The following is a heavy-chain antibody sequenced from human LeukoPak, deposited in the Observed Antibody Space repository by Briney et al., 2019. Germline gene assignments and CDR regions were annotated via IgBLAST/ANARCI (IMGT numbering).Heavy chain of an antibody. D-gene: IGHD4/OR15-4a*01. CDR1: GYTFTSYG. CDR3: ARIIRVQGYGAFNWFDP. V-gene: IGHV1-18*01. J-gene: IGHJ5*02. CDR2: ISANNGYT. Sequence: GASVKVSCKASGYTFTSYGISWVRQAPGQGLEWMGWISANNGYTKFAQKVQGRVTMTTDTSTRTAYMELRSLRSDDTAVYYCARIIRVQGYGAFNWFDPWGQGTLVTVSS.